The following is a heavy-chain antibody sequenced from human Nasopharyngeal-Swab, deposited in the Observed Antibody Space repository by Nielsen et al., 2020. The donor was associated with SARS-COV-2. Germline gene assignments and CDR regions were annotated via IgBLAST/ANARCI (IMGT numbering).Heavy chain of an antibody. CDR2: ISHDGSQE. Sequence: GESLKISCAASGFTFNNYALQWVRQDAGKGLEWVAIISHDGSQELYAESVRGRFTISRDNSKNAIYLQMNSVSAEDTALYYCARLVALYCSDGACFSDSWGQGTLVTVSS. D-gene: IGHD2-15*01. J-gene: IGHJ4*02. CDR3: ARLVALYCSDGACFSDS. V-gene: IGHV3-30*04. CDR1: GFTFNNYA.